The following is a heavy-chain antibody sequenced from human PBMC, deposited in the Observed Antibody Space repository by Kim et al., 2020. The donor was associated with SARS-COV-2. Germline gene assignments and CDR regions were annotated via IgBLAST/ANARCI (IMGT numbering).Heavy chain of an antibody. V-gene: IGHV4-59*13. Sequence: SETLSLTCTVSGGSISSYYWSWIRQPPGKGLEWIGYIYYSGSTNYNPSLKSRVTISVDTSKNQFSLKLSSVTAADTAVYYCARLYSYGYGIPYQHYYYFDYWGQGTLVTVSS. J-gene: IGHJ4*02. D-gene: IGHD5-18*01. CDR3: ARLYSYGYGIPYQHYYYFDY. CDR2: IYYSGST. CDR1: GGSISSYY.